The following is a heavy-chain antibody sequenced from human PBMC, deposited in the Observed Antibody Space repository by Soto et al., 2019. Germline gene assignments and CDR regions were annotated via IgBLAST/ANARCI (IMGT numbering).Heavy chain of an antibody. D-gene: IGHD1-1*01. CDR2: IWYDGSNK. J-gene: IGHJ3*02. CDR3: ASSLYNWNDADAFDI. Sequence: GGSLRLSCAASGFTFSSYGMHWVRQAPGKGLEWVAVIWYDGSNKYYADSVKGRFTISRDNSKNTLYLQMNSLRAEDTAVYYCASSLYNWNDADAFDIWGQGTMVTVSS. V-gene: IGHV3-33*01. CDR1: GFTFSSYG.